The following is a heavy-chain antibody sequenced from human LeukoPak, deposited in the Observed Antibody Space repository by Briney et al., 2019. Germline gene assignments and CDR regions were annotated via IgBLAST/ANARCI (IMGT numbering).Heavy chain of an antibody. CDR3: AREQRDYDYVWGSYRIPPVDY. CDR1: GDSVSSNSAA. D-gene: IGHD3-16*02. Sequence: SQTLSPTCAISGDSVSSNSAAWNWIRQSPSRGLEWLGRTYYRSKWYNDYAVSVKSRITINPDTSKNQFPLQLNSVTPEDTAVYYCAREQRDYDYVWGSYRIPPVDYWGQGTLVTVSS. V-gene: IGHV6-1*01. J-gene: IGHJ4*02. CDR2: TYYRSKWYN.